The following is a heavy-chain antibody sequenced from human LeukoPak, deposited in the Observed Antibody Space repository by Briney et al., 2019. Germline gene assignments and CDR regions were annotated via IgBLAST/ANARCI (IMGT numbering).Heavy chain of an antibody. Sequence: GGSLRLSCAASGFTFSSYGMHWVRQAPGKGLEWVAFIRYDGSNKYYADSVEGRFTISRDNSKNTLYLQMNSLRAEDTAVYYCAKDRPSYSSSGRLFDYWGQGTLVTVSS. CDR2: IRYDGSNK. J-gene: IGHJ4*02. V-gene: IGHV3-30*02. CDR3: AKDRPSYSSSGRLFDY. CDR1: GFTFSSYG. D-gene: IGHD6-13*01.